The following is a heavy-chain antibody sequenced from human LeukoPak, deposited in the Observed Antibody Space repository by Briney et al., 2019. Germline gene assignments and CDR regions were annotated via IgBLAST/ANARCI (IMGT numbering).Heavy chain of an antibody. V-gene: IGHV3-7*01. Sequence: GGSLRLSCAASRFTFSSYWMSWVRQAPGKGLEWVANIKQDGSEKYYVDSVKGRFTISRDNAKNSLYLQMNSLRAEDTAVYYCARDGHYYYGMDVWGQGTTVTVSS. CDR3: ARDGHYYYGMDV. CDR1: RFTFSSYW. CDR2: IKQDGSEK. J-gene: IGHJ6*02.